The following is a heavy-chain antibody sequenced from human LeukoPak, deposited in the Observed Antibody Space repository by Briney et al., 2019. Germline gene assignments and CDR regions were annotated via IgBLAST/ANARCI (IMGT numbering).Heavy chain of an antibody. J-gene: IGHJ4*02. CDR1: GIIFDHYA. CDR3: AKEGIPVAGTWIDY. V-gene: IGHV3-9*03. D-gene: IGHD6-19*01. Sequence: GGSLRLSCVVSGIIFDHYAMHWVRQAPGKGLEWVAGINWDSGAQGHADSVRGRFTISRDNAKNSLYLEMNSLRAEDMALYYCAKEGIPVAGTWIDYWGQGTLVTVSS. CDR2: INWDSGAQ.